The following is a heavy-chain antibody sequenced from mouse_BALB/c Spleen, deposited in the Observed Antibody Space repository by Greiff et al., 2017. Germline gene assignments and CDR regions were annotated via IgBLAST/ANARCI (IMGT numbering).Heavy chain of an antibody. V-gene: IGHV5-6-5*01. J-gene: IGHJ4*01. CDR2: ISSGGST. D-gene: IGHD2-2*01. CDR3: ARDGYGAMDY. CDR1: GFTFSSYA. Sequence: EVHLVESGGGLVKPGGSLKLSCAASGFTFSSYAMSWVRQTPEKRLEWVASISSGGSTYYPDSVKGRFTISRDNARIILYLQMSSLRSEDTAMYYCARDGYGAMDYWGQGTSVTVSS.